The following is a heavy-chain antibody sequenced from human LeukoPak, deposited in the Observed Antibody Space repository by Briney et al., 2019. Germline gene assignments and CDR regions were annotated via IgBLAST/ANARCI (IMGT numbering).Heavy chain of an antibody. D-gene: IGHD3-22*01. V-gene: IGHV3-48*02. CDR1: GFTFSSFG. CDR3: ARASRSGYDY. Sequence: GGSLRLSCTASGFTFSSFGMNWVRQAPGKGLEWVSYIGSGSSAIYYADSVKGRFTISRDNAKNSLFLQMNSLRDEDAAVYYCARASRSGYDYWGQGTLVTVSS. CDR2: IGSGSSAI. J-gene: IGHJ4*02.